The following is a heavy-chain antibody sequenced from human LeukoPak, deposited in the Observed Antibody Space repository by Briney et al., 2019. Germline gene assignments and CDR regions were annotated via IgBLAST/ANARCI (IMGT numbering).Heavy chain of an antibody. V-gene: IGHV3-48*01. CDR2: ISSSSSTI. J-gene: IGHJ4*02. D-gene: IGHD3-16*01. CDR1: GFTFSSYS. Sequence: GGSLRLSCAASGFTFSSYSMNWVRQAPGKGLEWASYISSSSSTIYYADSVKGRFTISRDNSKNTVYLQMNSLRAEDTAVYYCARDYDYIWGSYFGYWGQGTLVTVSS. CDR3: ARDYDYIWGSYFGY.